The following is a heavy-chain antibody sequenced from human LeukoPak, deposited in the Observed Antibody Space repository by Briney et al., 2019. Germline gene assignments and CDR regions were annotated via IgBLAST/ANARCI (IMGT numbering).Heavy chain of an antibody. Sequence: VASVKVSCKASGYTFTGYYMHWVRQAPGQGLEWMGWINPNSGGTNYAQKFQGRVTMTRDTSISTAYMELSRLRSDDTAVYYCAREKRVGATRGWAFDIWGQGTMVTVSS. CDR1: GYTFTGYY. D-gene: IGHD1-26*01. V-gene: IGHV1-2*02. CDR3: AREKRVGATRGWAFDI. J-gene: IGHJ3*02. CDR2: INPNSGGT.